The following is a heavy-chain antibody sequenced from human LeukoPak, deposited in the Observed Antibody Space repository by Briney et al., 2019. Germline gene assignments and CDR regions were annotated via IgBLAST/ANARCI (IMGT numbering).Heavy chain of an antibody. CDR1: GGTFSSYA. J-gene: IGHJ4*02. CDR3: ASRLYCSNTRCRNFPFAY. Sequence: SVKVSCKASGGTFSSYAINWVRQAPGQGLEWMGGIIPIFGTANSAQKFQDRVTITADESTSTAYMELSSLRSEDTAIYYCASRLYCSNTRCRNFPFAYWGQGTLVTVSS. CDR2: IIPIFGTA. D-gene: IGHD2-2*01. V-gene: IGHV1-69*01.